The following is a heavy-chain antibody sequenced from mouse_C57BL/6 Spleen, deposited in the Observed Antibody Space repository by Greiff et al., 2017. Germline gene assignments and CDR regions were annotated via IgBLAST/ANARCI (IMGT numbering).Heavy chain of an antibody. CDR3: ARHGGWLPFMDY. J-gene: IGHJ4*01. Sequence: VMLVESGPGLVAPSQSLSITCTVSGFSLTSYGVHWVRQPPGKGLEWLVVIWSDGSTTYNSALKSRLSISKDNSKSQVSLKMNSLQTDDTAMYYCARHGGWLPFMDYWGQGTSVTVSS. D-gene: IGHD2-3*01. CDR2: IWSDGST. CDR1: GFSLTSYG. V-gene: IGHV2-6-1*01.